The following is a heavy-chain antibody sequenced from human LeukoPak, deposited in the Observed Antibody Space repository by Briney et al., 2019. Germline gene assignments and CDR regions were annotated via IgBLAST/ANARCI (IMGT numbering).Heavy chain of an antibody. CDR3: ARHVICGGGNCYGAALDY. D-gene: IGHD2-15*01. CDR1: GGSFSDDF. J-gene: IGHJ4*02. V-gene: IGHV4-34*10. Sequence: SETLSLTCAVYGGSFSDDFWTWIRLAPEKGLEWIGEVFHDGIANYNPSLKSRAIVSVDTSKKQFSLRLSPVTAADTAVYYCARHVICGGGNCYGAALDYLGQGTLVTVSS. CDR2: VFHDGIA.